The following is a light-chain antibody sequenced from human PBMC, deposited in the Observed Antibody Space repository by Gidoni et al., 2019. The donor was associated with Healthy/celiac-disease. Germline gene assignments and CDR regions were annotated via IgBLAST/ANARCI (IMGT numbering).Light chain of an antibody. CDR3: QQYGNSPT. CDR2: VAS. CDR1: QSVSSSY. Sequence: EIVLTQSPGTLSLSTGERATLSCRASQSVSSSYLAWYQQKPGQAPGLLIYVASNRATGIPDRFSGSGSGTDFILTISRLEPEDSAVFYCQQYGNSPTFGQGTKLEIK. V-gene: IGKV3-20*01. J-gene: IGKJ2*01.